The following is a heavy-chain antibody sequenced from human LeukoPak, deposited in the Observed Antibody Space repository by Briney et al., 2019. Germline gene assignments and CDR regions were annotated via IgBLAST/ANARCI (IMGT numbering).Heavy chain of an antibody. CDR1: GFTFSSYS. D-gene: IGHD3-22*01. CDR2: ISSSSYI. CDR3: ARDPDYYDSSGYYYYFDY. J-gene: IGHJ4*02. V-gene: IGHV3-21*01. Sequence: PGGSLRLSCAASGFTFSSYSMNWVRQAPGKGLEWVSSISSSSYIYYADSVKGRFTISRDNAKNLLYLQMNSLRAEDTAVYYCARDPDYYDSSGYYYYFDYWGQGTLVTVSS.